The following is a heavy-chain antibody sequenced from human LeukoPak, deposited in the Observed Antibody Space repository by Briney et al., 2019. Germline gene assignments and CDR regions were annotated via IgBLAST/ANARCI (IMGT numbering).Heavy chain of an antibody. V-gene: IGHV3-30*18. CDR2: ISYDGSNK. CDR1: GFTFSSYG. D-gene: IGHD1-14*01. J-gene: IGHJ4*02. Sequence: GGSLRLSCAAPGFTFSSYGMHWVRQAPGKGLEWVAVISYDGSNKYYADSVKGRFTISRDNSKNTLYLQMNSLRAEDTAVYYCAKVSRWGTRTAHFDYWGQGTLVTVSS. CDR3: AKVSRWGTRTAHFDY.